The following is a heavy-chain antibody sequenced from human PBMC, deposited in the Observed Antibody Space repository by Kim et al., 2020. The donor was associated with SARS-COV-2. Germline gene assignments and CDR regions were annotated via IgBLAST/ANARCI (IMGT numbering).Heavy chain of an antibody. CDR2: INGAGNFI. V-gene: IGHV3-74*01. Sequence: GGSLRLSCTASGFTLNNYWMHRVRQAPGKGLMWVSHINGAGNFINYADSVKGRFTISRDNAKNTLYLQMSSLRAEDTAVYYCARGGTGGLNYWGQGTLVTVSS. CDR1: GFTLNNYW. D-gene: IGHD1-26*01. J-gene: IGHJ4*02. CDR3: ARGGTGGLNY.